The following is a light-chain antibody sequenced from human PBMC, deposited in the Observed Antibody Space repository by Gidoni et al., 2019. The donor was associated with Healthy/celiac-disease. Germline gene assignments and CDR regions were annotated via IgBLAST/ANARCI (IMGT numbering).Light chain of an antibody. CDR1: KLGDKY. CDR3: QAWDSSTYVV. CDR2: QDS. J-gene: IGLJ2*01. V-gene: IGLV3-1*01. Sequence: SSELTQPPSVSVSPGQSASITCSGDKLGDKYACWYQQKPGQSPVLVIYQDSKRPSGIPERFSGSNSGNTDTLTISGTQAMDEADYYCQAWDSSTYVVFGGGTKLTVL.